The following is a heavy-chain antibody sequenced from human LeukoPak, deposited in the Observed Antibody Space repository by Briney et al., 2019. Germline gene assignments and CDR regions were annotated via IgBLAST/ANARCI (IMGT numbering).Heavy chain of an antibody. CDR2: ISSSSSYI. CDR3: AKDAIQLWLREYYFDY. Sequence: GGSLRLSCAASGFTFSSYSMNWVRQAPGKGLEWVSSISSSSSYIYYADSVKGRFTISRDNAKNSLYLQMNSLRAEDTALYYCAKDAIQLWLREYYFDYWGQGTLVTVSS. V-gene: IGHV3-21*04. J-gene: IGHJ4*02. CDR1: GFTFSSYS. D-gene: IGHD5-18*01.